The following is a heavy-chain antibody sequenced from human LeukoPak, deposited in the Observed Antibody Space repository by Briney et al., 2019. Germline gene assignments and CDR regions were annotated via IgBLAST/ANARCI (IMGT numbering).Heavy chain of an antibody. J-gene: IGHJ3*02. CDR2: ISYDGSNK. CDR3: ARAPDYGGNSGVGTGAFDI. V-gene: IGHV3-30-3*01. CDR1: GFTFSSYA. Sequence: PGRSLRLSCAASGFTFSSYAMHWVRQAPGKGLEWVAVISYDGSNKYYADSVTGRFTISRDNSKNTLYLQMNSLRAEDTAVYYCARAPDYGGNSGVGTGAFDIWGQGTMVTVSS. D-gene: IGHD4-23*01.